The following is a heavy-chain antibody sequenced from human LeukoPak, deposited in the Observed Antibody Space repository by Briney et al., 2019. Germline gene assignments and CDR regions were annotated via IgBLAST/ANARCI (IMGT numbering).Heavy chain of an antibody. CDR1: GGSISSSSYY. V-gene: IGHV4-39*07. CDR2: IYYSGST. J-gene: IGHJ5*02. Sequence: SETLSLTCTVSGGSISSSSYYWGWFRQPPGKGLEWIGSIYYSGSTYYNPSLKSRVTISVDTSKNQFSLKLSSVTAADTAVYYCARAASGIAVEGGFDPWGQGTLVTVSS. D-gene: IGHD6-19*01. CDR3: ARAASGIAVEGGFDP.